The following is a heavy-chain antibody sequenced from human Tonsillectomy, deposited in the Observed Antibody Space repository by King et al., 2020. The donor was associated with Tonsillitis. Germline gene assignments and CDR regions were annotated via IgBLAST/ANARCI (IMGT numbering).Heavy chain of an antibody. Sequence: QLVQSGAEVKKPGASVKVSCKASGYTFTGYKMHWVRQAPGQGLEWMGWIHPNSGGTNYAQKFQGRVSMTSDTSISTAYVELSRLRSDDTAIYYCAARDPRYSSGLSNWCHGTLFTVSS. D-gene: IGHD6-19*01. J-gene: IGHJ4*01. CDR1: GYTFTGYK. V-gene: IGHV1-2*02. CDR3: AARDPRYSSGLSN. CDR2: IHPNSGGT.